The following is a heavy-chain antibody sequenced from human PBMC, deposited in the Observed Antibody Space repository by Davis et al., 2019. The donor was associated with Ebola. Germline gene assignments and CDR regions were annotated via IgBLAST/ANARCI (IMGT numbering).Heavy chain of an antibody. CDR2: IKQDGSEK. D-gene: IGHD6-6*01. Sequence: PGGSLRLSCAASGFTFSSYWMSWVRQAPGKGLEWVANIKQDGSEKYYVDSVKGRFTISRDNAKNSLYLQMNSLRAEDTAVYYCARVISSSSRYYYYMDVWGKGTTVTVSS. V-gene: IGHV3-7*01. CDR1: GFTFSSYW. J-gene: IGHJ6*03. CDR3: ARVISSSSRYYYYMDV.